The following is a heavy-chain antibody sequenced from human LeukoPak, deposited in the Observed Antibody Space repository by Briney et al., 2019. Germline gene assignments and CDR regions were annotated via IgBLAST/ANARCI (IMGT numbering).Heavy chain of an antibody. CDR2: ISSSGSTK. J-gene: IGHJ4*02. CDR1: GFTFSSYE. Sequence: AGGSLRLSCAASGFTFSSYEMNWVRQAPGKGLEWVSYISSSGSTKYYADSVKGRFTISRDNAKNSLYLQMNSLRAEDTAVYYCARGERSSWYQYFDYWGQGTLVTVSS. CDR3: ARGERSSWYQYFDY. D-gene: IGHD6-13*01. V-gene: IGHV3-48*03.